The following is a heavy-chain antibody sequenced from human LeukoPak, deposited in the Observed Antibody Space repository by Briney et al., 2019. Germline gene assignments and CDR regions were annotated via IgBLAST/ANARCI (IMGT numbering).Heavy chain of an antibody. Sequence: SETLSLTCTVSGGSISSSSYYWGWIRQPPGKGLEWIGSIYYSGSTYYNPSLKSRVTISVDTSKNQFSLKLSSVTAADTAVYYCARGTIAVAGTFDYWGQGTLVTVSS. V-gene: IGHV4-39*07. CDR3: ARGTIAVAGTFDY. CDR1: GGSISSSSYY. CDR2: IYYSGST. D-gene: IGHD6-19*01. J-gene: IGHJ4*02.